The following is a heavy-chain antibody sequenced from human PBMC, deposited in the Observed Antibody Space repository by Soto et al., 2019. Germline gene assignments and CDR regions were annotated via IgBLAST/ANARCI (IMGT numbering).Heavy chain of an antibody. J-gene: IGHJ4*02. CDR1: GFTFSSYA. CDR2: ISYDGSNK. Sequence: QVQLVESGGGVVQPGRSLRLSCAGSGFTFSSYAMHWVRQAPGKELEWVAVISYDGSNKYYADSVKGRFTISRDNSKNTLYLQMNSLRAEDTAVYHCARDRGAEYLLYYFDYWGQGTLVTVSS. V-gene: IGHV3-30-3*01. CDR3: ARDRGAEYLLYYFDY. D-gene: IGHD1-26*01.